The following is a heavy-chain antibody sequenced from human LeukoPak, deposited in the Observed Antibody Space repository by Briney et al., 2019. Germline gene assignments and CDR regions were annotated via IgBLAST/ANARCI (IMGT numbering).Heavy chain of an antibody. J-gene: IGHJ4*02. Sequence: GGPLRLSCVASGFIFRDYGMHWVRQAPGKGLEWVAFIRYDGSNKYYADSVKGRFTISRDNSKNMLFLQMNSLRAEDTAVYFCAKGRDYHFDYWGQGTLVTVPS. CDR3: AKGRDYHFDY. CDR1: GFIFRDYG. V-gene: IGHV3-30*02. D-gene: IGHD4-11*01. CDR2: IRYDGSNK.